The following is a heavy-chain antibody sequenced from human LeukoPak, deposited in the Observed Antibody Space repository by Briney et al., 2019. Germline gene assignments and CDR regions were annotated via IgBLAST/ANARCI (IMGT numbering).Heavy chain of an antibody. CDR2: ISGSGGST. D-gene: IGHD2-8*01. Sequence: GGSLRLSCAASGFTFSTYDMSWVRQAPGKGLEWVSAISGSGGSTYYADSVKGRFTISRDNSKKTLYLQMNSLRVEDTAVYYCAKGGTNPYYYYYMDVWGKGTTVTISS. J-gene: IGHJ6*03. CDR3: AKGGTNPYYYYYMDV. CDR1: GFTFSTYD. V-gene: IGHV3-23*01.